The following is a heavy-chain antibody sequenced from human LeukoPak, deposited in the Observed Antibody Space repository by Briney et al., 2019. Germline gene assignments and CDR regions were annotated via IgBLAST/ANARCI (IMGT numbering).Heavy chain of an antibody. CDR2: ISSSSSYI. Sequence: GGSLRLSCAASGFTFSSYSMNWVRQAPRKGLEWVSSISSSSSYIYYADSVKGRFTISRDNAKNSLYLQMNSLRAEDTAVYYCARGSTYYDSSGQVPFDYWGQGTLVTVSS. CDR3: ARGSTYYDSSGQVPFDY. D-gene: IGHD3-22*01. CDR1: GFTFSSYS. V-gene: IGHV3-21*01. J-gene: IGHJ4*02.